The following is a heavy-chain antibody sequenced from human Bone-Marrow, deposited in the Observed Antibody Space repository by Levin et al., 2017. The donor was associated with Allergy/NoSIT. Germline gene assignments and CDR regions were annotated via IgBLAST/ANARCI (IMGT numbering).Heavy chain of an antibody. J-gene: IGHJ6*02. CDR3: AKEGSIAARRDYYYGMDV. CDR2: ISGSGGST. V-gene: IGHV3-23*01. CDR1: GFTFSSYA. Sequence: PGGSLRLSCAASGFTFSSYAMSWVRQAPGKGLEWVSAISGSGGSTYYADSVKGRFTISRDNSKNTLYLQMNSLRAEDTAVYYCAKEGSIAARRDYYYGMDVWGQGTTVTVSS. D-gene: IGHD6-6*01.